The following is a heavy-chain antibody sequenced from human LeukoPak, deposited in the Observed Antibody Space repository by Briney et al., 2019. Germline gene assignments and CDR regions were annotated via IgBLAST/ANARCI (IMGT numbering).Heavy chain of an antibody. CDR1: GYTFTSYG. CDR2: ISAYNGNT. D-gene: IGHD1-1*01. CDR3: ARGSTTGTTSSCNY. V-gene: IGHV1-18*01. J-gene: IGHJ4*02. Sequence: ASVKVSRKASGYTFTSYGISWVRQAPGQGLEWMGWISAYNGNTNYAQKLQGRVTMTTDTSTSTAYMELRSLRSDDTAVYYCARGSTTGTTSSCNYWGQGTLVTVSS.